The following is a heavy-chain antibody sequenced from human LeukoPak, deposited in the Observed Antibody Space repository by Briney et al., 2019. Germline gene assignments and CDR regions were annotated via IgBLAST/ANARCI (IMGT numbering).Heavy chain of an antibody. D-gene: IGHD4-17*01. J-gene: IGHJ4*02. CDR3: ARVGHKYGDYGPEY. CDR2: INSDGSHI. V-gene: IGHV3-74*01. CDR1: GFTFSSYW. Sequence: GGSLRLSCAASGFTFSSYWMRWVRQVPGKGLVWVSRINSDGSHITYADSVKGRFTTSRENAKNTLYLQMHSLRAEDTAVYYCARVGHKYGDYGPEYWGEGTLVTVSS.